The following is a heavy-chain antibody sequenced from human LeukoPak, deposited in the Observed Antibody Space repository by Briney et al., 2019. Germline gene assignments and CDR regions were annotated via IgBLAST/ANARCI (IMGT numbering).Heavy chain of an antibody. CDR1: GGSISSDGYY. Sequence: SETLSLTCTVSGGSISSDGYYWSWIRQHPGKGLEWIGYIYYSGRTYYNPSLKSRVTISVDTSKNQFSLKLSSVTAADTAVYYCARVWSSSWLEYCYYYYYMDVWGKGPTVSV. J-gene: IGHJ6*03. CDR3: ARVWSSSWLEYCYYYYYMDV. D-gene: IGHD6-13*01. CDR2: IYYSGRT. V-gene: IGHV4-31*03.